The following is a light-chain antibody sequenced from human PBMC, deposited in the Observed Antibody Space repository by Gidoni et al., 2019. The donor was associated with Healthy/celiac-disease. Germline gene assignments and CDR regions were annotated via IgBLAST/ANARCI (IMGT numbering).Light chain of an antibody. CDR2: GAS. CDR1: QSVSSN. V-gene: IGKV3-15*01. Sequence: EIVMTQSPATLSVSPGERATLSCRASQSVSSNLAWYQQKPGQAPRLLIYGASTRATGIPARFSGSGSGTEFTLTISSLQSEDFAVYYCQQYNNWPPHFGQGKRLEIK. CDR3: QQYNNWPPH. J-gene: IGKJ5*01.